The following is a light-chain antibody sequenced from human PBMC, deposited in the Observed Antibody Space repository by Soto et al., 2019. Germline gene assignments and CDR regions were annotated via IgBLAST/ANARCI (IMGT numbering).Light chain of an antibody. CDR3: QQRSNWPPWP. Sequence: EIVLTQSPATLSLSPGERATLSCRASQSVSSYLAWYQQKPGQAPRLLIYDASNRATGIPARFSGSGSGTDFTLTISSLEPEDFAVYYCQQRSNWPPWPLGPGTKVDI. V-gene: IGKV3-11*01. CDR2: DAS. J-gene: IGKJ1*01. CDR1: QSVSSY.